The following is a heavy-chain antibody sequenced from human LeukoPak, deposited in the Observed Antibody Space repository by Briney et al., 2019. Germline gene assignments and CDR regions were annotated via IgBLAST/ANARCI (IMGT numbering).Heavy chain of an antibody. CDR2: IWNDGSKK. Sequence: GGSLRLSCAASGFTFGTFGMHWVRRAPGKGLEWVAVIWNDGSKKFYADSVEGRFTISRDNSKNTLYLQMNSLRAEDTAVYYCARDSLGGDYWGQGTLVTVSS. CDR3: ARDSLGGDY. J-gene: IGHJ4*02. V-gene: IGHV3-33*01. CDR1: GFTFGTFG. D-gene: IGHD3-16*01.